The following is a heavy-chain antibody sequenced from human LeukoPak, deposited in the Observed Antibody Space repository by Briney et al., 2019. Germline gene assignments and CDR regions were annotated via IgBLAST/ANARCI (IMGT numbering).Heavy chain of an antibody. CDR3: AKSPGGRSGWYEYYFDY. D-gene: IGHD6-19*01. CDR1: GFTFSSYA. Sequence: GGSLRLSCAASGFTFSSYAMSWVRQAPGKGLEWVSAIIGSGGSTYYADSVKGRFAISRDNSKNTLYLQMNSLRAEDTAVYYCAKSPGGRSGWYEYYFDYWGQGTLVTVSS. J-gene: IGHJ4*02. CDR2: IIGSGGST. V-gene: IGHV3-23*01.